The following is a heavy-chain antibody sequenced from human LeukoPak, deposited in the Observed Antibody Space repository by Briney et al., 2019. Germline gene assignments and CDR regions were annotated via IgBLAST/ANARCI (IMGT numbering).Heavy chain of an antibody. Sequence: GGSLRLSCAASGFTFSSYAMHWVRQAPGKGLEWVAVISYDGSNKYYADSVKGRFTISRDNAKNTLYLQMNSLRAEDTAAYYCARGLPYYFDCWGQGTLVTVSS. CDR2: ISYDGSNK. J-gene: IGHJ4*02. V-gene: IGHV3-30-3*01. CDR3: ARGLPYYFDC. CDR1: GFTFSSYA.